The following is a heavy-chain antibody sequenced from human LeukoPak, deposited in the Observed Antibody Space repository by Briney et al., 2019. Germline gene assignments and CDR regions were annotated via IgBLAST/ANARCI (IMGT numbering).Heavy chain of an antibody. Sequence: SETLSLTCTVSGGSISSGDYYWSWIRQPAGKGLEWIGRIYISGSTNYNPSLKSRVTISVDTSKNQFSLKLSSVTAADTAVYYCARGIVVVILDAFDIWGQGTMVTVSS. CDR1: GGSISSGDYY. CDR2: IYISGST. V-gene: IGHV4-61*02. CDR3: ARGIVVVILDAFDI. D-gene: IGHD3-22*01. J-gene: IGHJ3*02.